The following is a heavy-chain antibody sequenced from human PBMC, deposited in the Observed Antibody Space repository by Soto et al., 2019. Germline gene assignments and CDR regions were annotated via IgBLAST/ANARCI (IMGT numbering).Heavy chain of an antibody. CDR1: GGTFSSYA. D-gene: IGHD3-22*01. J-gene: IGHJ6*02. CDR2: IIPIFGTA. CDR3: ARQAPPYYYDSSLGGMDV. Sequence: QVQLVQSGAEVKKPGSSVKVSCKASGGTFSSYAISWVRQAPGQGLEWMRGIIPIFGTANYAQKFQGRVTITADESTSTAYMELSSLRSEDTAVYYCARQAPPYYYDSSLGGMDVWGQGTTVTVSS. V-gene: IGHV1-69*01.